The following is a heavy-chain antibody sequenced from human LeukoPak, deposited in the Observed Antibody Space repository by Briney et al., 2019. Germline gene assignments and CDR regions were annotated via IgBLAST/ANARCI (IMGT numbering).Heavy chain of an antibody. V-gene: IGHV3-33*01. Sequence: GGSRRLSCAASGFTFSSYGMHWVRKAPGKGLEGVAVIWYDGSNKYYADSVKGRFTISRDNSKNTLYLQMNSLRAEDTAVYYCAREDYYGSGSYDSWGQGTLVTVSS. CDR2: IWYDGSNK. CDR1: GFTFSSYG. CDR3: AREDYYGSGSYDS. D-gene: IGHD3-10*01. J-gene: IGHJ5*02.